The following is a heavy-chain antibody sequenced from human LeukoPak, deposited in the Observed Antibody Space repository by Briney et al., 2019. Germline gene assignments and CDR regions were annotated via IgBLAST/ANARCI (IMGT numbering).Heavy chain of an antibody. J-gene: IGHJ4*02. D-gene: IGHD6-25*01. CDR2: VYYGRSP. Sequence: SETLSLTCTVSGDSISRSTYYWAWVRQPPGKGLEWIGSVYYGRSPYFNPSLESRATISVDTSKNHFSLKMSSVTAADTAVYYCARSSGTGTFSYWGQGTLVTVSS. CDR3: ARSSGTGTFSY. CDR1: GDSISRSTYY. V-gene: IGHV4-39*02.